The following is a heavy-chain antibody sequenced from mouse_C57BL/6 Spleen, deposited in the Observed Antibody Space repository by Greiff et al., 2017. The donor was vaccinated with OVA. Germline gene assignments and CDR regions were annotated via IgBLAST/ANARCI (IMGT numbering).Heavy chain of an antibody. J-gene: IGHJ2*01. CDR2: IYPSDSET. D-gene: IGHD3-1*01. V-gene: IGHV1-61*01. Sequence: QVQLQQPGAELVRPGSSVKLSCKASGYTFTSYWMDWVKQRPGQGLEWIGNIYPSDSETHYNQKFKDKATLTVDKSSSTAYMQLSSLTSEDSAVYYCARWGANFPHFDYWGQGTTLTVSS. CDR3: ARWGANFPHFDY. CDR1: GYTFTSYW.